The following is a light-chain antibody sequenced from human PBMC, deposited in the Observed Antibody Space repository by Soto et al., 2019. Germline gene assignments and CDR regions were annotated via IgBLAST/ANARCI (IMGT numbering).Light chain of an antibody. J-gene: IGKJ2*01. CDR3: QQLNSYPYT. V-gene: IGKV1-9*01. CDR1: QGITTY. Sequence: IQLTQSPSSLSASVGDSVTLTCRASQGITTYLAWYQQKPGKDPKLLIYAASTLQSGVPSRFSGSGSGTDFTLTISSLQPEDFATYYCQQLNSYPYTFGQGTKLEIK. CDR2: AAS.